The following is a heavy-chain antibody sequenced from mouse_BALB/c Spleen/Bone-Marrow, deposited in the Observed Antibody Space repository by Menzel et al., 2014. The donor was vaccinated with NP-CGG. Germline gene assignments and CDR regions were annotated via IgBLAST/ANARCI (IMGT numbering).Heavy chain of an antibody. CDR2: IYPGDGDT. CDR3: ARRVYGNYWYFDV. J-gene: IGHJ1*01. D-gene: IGHD2-1*01. V-gene: IGHV1-80*01. CDR1: GYAFSSYW. Sequence: QVQLQQSGAELVRPGSSVKISCKASGYAFSSYWMNWVKQRPGQGLEWIGQIYPGDGDTNYNGKFKGKATLTADKSSSTAYMQLSSLTSGDSAVYFCARRVYGNYWYFDVWGAGTTVTVSS.